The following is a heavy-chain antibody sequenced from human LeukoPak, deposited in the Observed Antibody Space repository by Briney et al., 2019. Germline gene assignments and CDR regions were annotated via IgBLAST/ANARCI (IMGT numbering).Heavy chain of an antibody. CDR1: GFTFSSYA. J-gene: IGHJ4*02. D-gene: IGHD3-9*01. V-gene: IGHV3-30*04. CDR3: ARDECSLTGFYKSSCSDS. Sequence: PGGSLRLSCAASGFTFSSYAMHWVRQAPGKGLEWVAVISYDGSNKYYADSVKGRFTISRDNSKNTLYLQMNSLRAEDTAVYYCARDECSLTGFYKSSCSDSWGQGTLVTVSS. CDR2: ISYDGSNK.